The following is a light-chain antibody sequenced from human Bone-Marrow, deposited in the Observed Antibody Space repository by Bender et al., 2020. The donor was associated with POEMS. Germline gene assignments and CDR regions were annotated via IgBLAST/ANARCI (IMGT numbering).Light chain of an antibody. J-gene: IGLJ2*01. CDR3: ETWDINTHVV. CDR2: LEGSGNY. Sequence: QPVLTQSSSASASLGSSVTLTCTLSSGHSKYIIAWHQQQPGKAPRYLMRLEGSGNYNKESGVPDRFSGSSSGADRYRTISKLQSEDEADYYGETWDINTHVVFGGGTKLTVL. CDR1: SGHSKYI. V-gene: IGLV4-60*03.